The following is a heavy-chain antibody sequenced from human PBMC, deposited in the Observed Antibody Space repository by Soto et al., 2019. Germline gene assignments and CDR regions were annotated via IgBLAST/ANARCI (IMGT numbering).Heavy chain of an antibody. J-gene: IGHJ4*02. V-gene: IGHV1-18*04. Sequence: QVQLVQSGAEVKKPGASVKVSCKTSGYTFTSHGISWVRQAPGQGLEWMGWISAYNGNTNYAQKLQGRVTMTTDTPTSKDYMELRSLRSDDTAVYYCARTYCSSARCYSDYWGQGTLVTVSS. D-gene: IGHD2-2*01. CDR1: GYTFTSHG. CDR3: ARTYCSSARCYSDY. CDR2: ISAYNGNT.